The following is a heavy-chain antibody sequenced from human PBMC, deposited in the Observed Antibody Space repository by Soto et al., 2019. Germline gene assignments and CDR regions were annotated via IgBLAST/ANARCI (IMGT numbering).Heavy chain of an antibody. CDR2: INPSGGST. J-gene: IGHJ4*02. CDR3: ARGSSLAFEY. CDR1: GYPFTDYY. Sequence: GAVKVSCKASGYPFTDYYMHWVRQAPGQGLEWMGLINPSGGSTAYLQKFQGRVTMTSDTSTSTVYMDLSSLRSEDTAVYYCARGSSLAFEYWGQGTPVTVSS. V-gene: IGHV1-46*01.